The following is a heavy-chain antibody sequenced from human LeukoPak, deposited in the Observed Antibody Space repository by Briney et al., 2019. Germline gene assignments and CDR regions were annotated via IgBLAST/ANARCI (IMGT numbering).Heavy chain of an antibody. V-gene: IGHV3-23*01. Sequence: QPGGSLRLSCAASAFTFSSYTMSWVRQAPGKGLEWVSAISNSGGSTYYADSVKGRFTISRDNSKNTLYLQMNSLRAEDTAVYYCAKDGYVYWAYQLSHFDYWGQGTLVTVSS. CDR2: ISNSGGST. CDR3: AKDGYVYWAYQLSHFDY. J-gene: IGHJ4*02. D-gene: IGHD2-2*03. CDR1: AFTFSSYT.